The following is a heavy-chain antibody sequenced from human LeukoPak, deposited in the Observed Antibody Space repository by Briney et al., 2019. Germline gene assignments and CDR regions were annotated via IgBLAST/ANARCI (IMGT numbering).Heavy chain of an antibody. J-gene: IGHJ5*01. D-gene: IGHD1-1*01. V-gene: IGHV3-23*01. Sequence: PGGSLRLSCAASGFTFSSYAMSWVRQAPGKGLEWVSAISGSGGSTYYADSVKGRFTISRDNSKNTLYLQMNSLRAEDTAVYYCAKRLNSHDFVGNSFSSWGQGTLVTVSS. CDR1: GFTFSSYA. CDR2: ISGSGGST. CDR3: AKRLNSHDFVGNSFSS.